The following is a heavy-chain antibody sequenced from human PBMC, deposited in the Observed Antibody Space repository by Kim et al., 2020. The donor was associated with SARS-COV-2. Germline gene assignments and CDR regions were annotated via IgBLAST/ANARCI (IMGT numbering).Heavy chain of an antibody. CDR3: ARGQGLITMIVVVVGAFDH. CDR1: GGSISSGGYY. D-gene: IGHD3-22*01. CDR2: IYYSGST. Sequence: SETMSLTCTVSGGSISSGGYYWSWIRQHPGKALESIGYIYYSGSTYYNPSLKSRVTITVDTAKNQFSLKLSSVTAADTAVYYCARGQGLITMIVVVVGAFDHWGQGTPVTVSS. J-gene: IGHJ4*02. V-gene: IGHV4-31*03.